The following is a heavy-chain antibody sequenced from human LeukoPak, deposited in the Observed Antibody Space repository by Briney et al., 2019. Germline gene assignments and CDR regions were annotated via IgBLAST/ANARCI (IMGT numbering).Heavy chain of an antibody. D-gene: IGHD3-22*01. CDR3: ARESSYYYDSSHLDY. J-gene: IGHJ4*02. Sequence: PGGSLRLSCAASGFTFSSYAVHWVRQAPGKGLEWVAVISYDGSNKYYADSVKGRFTISRDNSKNTLYLQMNSLRAEDTAVYYCARESSYYYDSSHLDYWGQGTLVTVSS. CDR1: GFTFSSYA. V-gene: IGHV3-30-3*01. CDR2: ISYDGSNK.